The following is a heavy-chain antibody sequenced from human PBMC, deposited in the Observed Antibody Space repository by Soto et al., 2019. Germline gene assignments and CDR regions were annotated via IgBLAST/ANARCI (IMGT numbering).Heavy chain of an antibody. CDR2: IYYSGST. Sequence: SETLSLTCTVSGGSISSGGYYWSWIRQHPGKGLERIGYIYYSGSTYYNPSLKSRVTISVDTSKNQFSLKLSSVTAADTAVYYCARGVIEELYFDYWGQGTLVTVSS. CDR1: GGSISSGGYY. J-gene: IGHJ4*02. V-gene: IGHV4-31*03. CDR3: ARGVIEELYFDY. D-gene: IGHD3-22*01.